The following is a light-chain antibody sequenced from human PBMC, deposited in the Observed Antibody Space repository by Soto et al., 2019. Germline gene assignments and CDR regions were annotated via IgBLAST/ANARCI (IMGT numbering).Light chain of an antibody. V-gene: IGLV2-11*01. J-gene: IGLJ2*01. CDR1: SSDIGGYYY. Sequence: QSVLTQPRSVSGSPGQSVTISCTGTSSDIGGYYYVSWYQQHPGKAPKLMVYDVTKRPSGVPDRFSGSKSGNTASLTITGLQAEDEAEYYCCSYTGSYTFVFGGGTKVTVL. CDR3: CSYTGSYTFV. CDR2: DVT.